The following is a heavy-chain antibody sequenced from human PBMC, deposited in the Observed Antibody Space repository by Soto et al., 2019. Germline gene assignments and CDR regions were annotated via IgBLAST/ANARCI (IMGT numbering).Heavy chain of an antibody. V-gene: IGHV1-18*01. CDR3: ARAYDFWSGYYQGGADYYYYMDV. Sequence: QVQLVQSGAEVKKPGASVKVSCKASGYTFTSYGISWVRQAPGQGLEWMGWISAYNGNTNYAQKLQGRVTRTTDTSTSTAYMELRSLRSDDTAVYYCARAYDFWSGYYQGGADYYYYMDVWGKGTTVTVSS. D-gene: IGHD3-3*01. J-gene: IGHJ6*03. CDR1: GYTFTSYG. CDR2: ISAYNGNT.